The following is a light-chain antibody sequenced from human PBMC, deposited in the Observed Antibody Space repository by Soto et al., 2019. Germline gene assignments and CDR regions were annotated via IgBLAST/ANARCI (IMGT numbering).Light chain of an antibody. V-gene: IGKV3-20*01. CDR3: QQYGSSPWT. Sequence: ETVLTQSPGTLSLSPGERATLSCRASQTIRSNYLAWYRQTPGQAPRLLIYGASNRATGIADRFSGSGSGTDFTLIISRLEPEDFALYYCQQYGSSPWTFGKGTKVKSN. J-gene: IGKJ1*01. CDR1: QTIRSNY. CDR2: GAS.